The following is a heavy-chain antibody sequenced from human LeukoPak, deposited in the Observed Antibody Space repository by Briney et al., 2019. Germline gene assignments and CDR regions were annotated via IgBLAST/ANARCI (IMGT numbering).Heavy chain of an antibody. CDR1: GGTFSSYA. V-gene: IGHV1-69*13. D-gene: IGHD1-1*01. Sequence: ASVTVSCKASGGTFSSYAISWVRQAPGQGLEWMGGIIPIFGTANYAQKFQGRVTITADESTSTAYMELSSLRSEDTAVYYCARDRQPERLWDYWGQGTLVTVSS. CDR2: IIPIFGTA. CDR3: ARDRQPERLWDY. J-gene: IGHJ4*02.